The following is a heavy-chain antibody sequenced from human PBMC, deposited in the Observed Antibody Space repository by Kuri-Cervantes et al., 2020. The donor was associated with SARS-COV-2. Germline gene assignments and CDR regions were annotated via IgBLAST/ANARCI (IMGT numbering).Heavy chain of an antibody. CDR1: GGSISSYY. J-gene: IGHJ4*02. CDR2: IYTSGST. V-gene: IGHV4-4*07. CDR3: ARVSSGWAYYFDY. D-gene: IGHD6-19*01. Sequence: SETLSLTCTVSGGSISSYYWSWIQQPAGKGLEWIGRIYTSGSTNYNPSLKSRVTISVDTSKNQFSLKLSSVTAADTAVYYCARVSSGWAYYFDYWGQGTLVTVSS.